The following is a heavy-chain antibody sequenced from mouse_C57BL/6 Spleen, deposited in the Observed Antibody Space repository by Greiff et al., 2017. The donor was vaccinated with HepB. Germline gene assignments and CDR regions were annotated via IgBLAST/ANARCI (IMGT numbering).Heavy chain of an antibody. CDR2: INPNNGGT. CDR3: ARGNWAYFDY. D-gene: IGHD4-1*01. CDR1: GYTFTDYN. V-gene: IGHV1-22*01. J-gene: IGHJ2*01. Sequence: VQLKESGPELVKPGASVKMSCKASGYTFTDYNMHWVKQSHGKSLEWIGYINPNNGGTSYNQKFKGKATLTVNKSSSTAYMELRSLTSEDSAVYYCARGNWAYFDYWGQGTTLTVSS.